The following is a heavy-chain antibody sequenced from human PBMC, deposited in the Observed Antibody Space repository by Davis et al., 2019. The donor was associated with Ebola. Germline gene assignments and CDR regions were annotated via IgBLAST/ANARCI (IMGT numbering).Heavy chain of an antibody. Sequence: KVSCKTSGYNFLTYWIGWVRQMPGEGPEWMGIIYPGDSDIRYSPPFQGQVTISADKSINTAYVQWSRLQASDTANYYCARASGGAFDFWGQGTTVTVSS. D-gene: IGHD1-26*01. V-gene: IGHV5-51*01. J-gene: IGHJ6*02. CDR1: GYNFLTYW. CDR3: ARASGGAFDF. CDR2: IYPGDSDI.